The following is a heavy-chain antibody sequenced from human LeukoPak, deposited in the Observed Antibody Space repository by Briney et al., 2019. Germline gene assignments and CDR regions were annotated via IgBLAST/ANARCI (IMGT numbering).Heavy chain of an antibody. D-gene: IGHD2-2*01. Sequence: SETLSLTCTVSGGSISSSSYYWGWIRRPPGKGLEWFGSIYYSGSTYYNPALKSRVTISVDTSKNQFSLKLSCVPAADTAVYYCASQSGSTASGGQGTLVTVSS. CDR1: GGSISSSSYY. V-gene: IGHV4-39*01. CDR3: ASQSGSTAS. J-gene: IGHJ4*02. CDR2: IYYSGST.